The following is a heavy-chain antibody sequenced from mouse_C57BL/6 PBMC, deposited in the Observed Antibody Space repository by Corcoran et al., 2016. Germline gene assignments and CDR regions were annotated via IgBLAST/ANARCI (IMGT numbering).Heavy chain of an antibody. CDR2: IYPRSGNT. V-gene: IGHV1-81*01. CDR3: AYYGNPWFAY. Sequence: QVQLQQSGAELARPGASVKLSCKASGYTFTSYGISWVKQRTGQGLEWIGEIYPRSGNTYYNEKFKGKATLTTDKSSSTAYMELRSLTSEDSAVYFCAYYGNPWFAYWGQGTLVTVSA. CDR1: GYTFTSYG. D-gene: IGHD2-1*01. J-gene: IGHJ3*01.